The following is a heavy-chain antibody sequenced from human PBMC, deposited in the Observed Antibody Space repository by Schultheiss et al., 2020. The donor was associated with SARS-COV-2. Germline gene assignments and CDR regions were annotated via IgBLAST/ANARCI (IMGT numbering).Heavy chain of an antibody. D-gene: IGHD3-9*01. J-gene: IGHJ4*02. V-gene: IGHV3-30-3*01. CDR1: GFTFSSYA. Sequence: GGSLRLSCAASGFTFSSYAMHWVRQAPGKGLEWVAVISYDGSNKYYADSVKGRFTISRDNSKNTLYLQMNSLRAEDTAVYYCARDPTQYYDILTGYQPPAYWGQGTLVTVSS. CDR2: ISYDGSNK. CDR3: ARDPTQYYDILTGYQPPAY.